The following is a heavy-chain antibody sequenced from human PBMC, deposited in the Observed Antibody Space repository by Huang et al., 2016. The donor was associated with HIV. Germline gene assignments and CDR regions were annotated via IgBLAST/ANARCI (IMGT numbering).Heavy chain of an antibody. V-gene: IGHV4-39*01. J-gene: IGHJ6*03. Sequence: QLQLQESGPGPVKPSATLSLTCSVSGGSISGSRYYWGWIRQHPGKGLEWIGSIYYRGDSHYSPSLKSRVTISVDTAKNQFSLKLSSVTAADTAVYYCARGQSGPSQWLASLGNYYYYMDVWGKGTTVTVSS. CDR3: ARGQSGPSQWLASLGNYYYYMDV. CDR1: GGSISGSRYY. D-gene: IGHD6-19*01. CDR2: IYYRGDS.